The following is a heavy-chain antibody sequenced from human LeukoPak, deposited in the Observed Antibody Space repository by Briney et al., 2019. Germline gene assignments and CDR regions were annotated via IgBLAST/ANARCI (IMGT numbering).Heavy chain of an antibody. V-gene: IGHV4-59*01. CDR1: GGSISTYY. Sequence: PSKTLSLTCTVSGGSISTYYWSWIRQPPGKGLEWIGYVYYSGSTNYNPSLKSRVTISVDTSKNQFSLKLSSVTAADTAVYYCARDRGTMIRGDHGVDFWGQGTLVTVSS. CDR3: ARDRGTMIRGDHGVDF. J-gene: IGHJ4*02. CDR2: VYYSGST. D-gene: IGHD3-10*01.